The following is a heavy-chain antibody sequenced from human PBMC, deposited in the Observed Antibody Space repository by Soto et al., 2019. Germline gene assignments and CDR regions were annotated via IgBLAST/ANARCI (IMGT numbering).Heavy chain of an antibody. CDR2: ISGSGGST. V-gene: IGHV3-23*01. CDR3: AGTIQIPYYHGLDV. Sequence: EVQLLESGGGLVQPGGSLRLSCAASGFTFSSYAMSWVRQAPGKGLEWVSAISGSGGSTYYADSVKGRFTISRDNSKNTLYLQMNSLRAEDTAVYYCAGTIQIPYYHGLDVWGQGTTVTVSS. J-gene: IGHJ6*02. CDR1: GFTFSSYA. D-gene: IGHD1-1*01.